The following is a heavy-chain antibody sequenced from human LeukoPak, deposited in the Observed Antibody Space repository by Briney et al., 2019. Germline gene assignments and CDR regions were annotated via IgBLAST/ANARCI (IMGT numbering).Heavy chain of an antibody. V-gene: IGHV5-51*01. CDR2: IYPGDSDT. D-gene: IGHD3-16*01. Sequence: GESLKISCKCSGHSFTRYWIGWVRQMPGKGLEWMGIIYPGDSDTRYSPSFQGQVTISAEKSISTAYLQWSSLKASDTAIYYCAKNTGEGNYFDYWGQGTLVTVSS. CDR3: AKNTGEGNYFDY. CDR1: GHSFTRYW. J-gene: IGHJ4*02.